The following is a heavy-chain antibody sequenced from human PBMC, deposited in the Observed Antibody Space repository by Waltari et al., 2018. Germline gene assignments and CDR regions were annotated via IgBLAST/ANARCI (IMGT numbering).Heavy chain of an antibody. CDR1: VVSITTNRHY. CDR3: ATYIGASLGTAAFDV. Sequence: QLQLQESGPGLVKPSETLSLTCSVSVVSITTNRHYWGWIRQPPGQGLAWIGTISYNGATYSSPSLRSRVTIFRDTSKNQWSLKLGSVTAADTAFYYCATYIGASLGTAAFDVWGQGTMVTVSS. J-gene: IGHJ3*01. D-gene: IGHD5-12*01. CDR2: ISYNGAT. V-gene: IGHV4-39*01.